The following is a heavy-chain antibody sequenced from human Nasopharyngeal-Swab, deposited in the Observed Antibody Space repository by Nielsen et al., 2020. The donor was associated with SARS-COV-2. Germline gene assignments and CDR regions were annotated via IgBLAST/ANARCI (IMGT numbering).Heavy chain of an antibody. V-gene: IGHV3-23*01. CDR2: ISENGDST. J-gene: IGHJ4*02. CDR1: GFTCSSFA. D-gene: IGHD4-17*01. CDR3: ATSYLTVRNFDY. Sequence: GGSLRLSCAASGFTCSSFATSWVRQAPGKGLEWVSSISENGDSTYHADSVKGRFTISRDNSKNTLYLQMNSLRAEDTAVYYCATSYLTVRNFDYWGQGTLVTVSS.